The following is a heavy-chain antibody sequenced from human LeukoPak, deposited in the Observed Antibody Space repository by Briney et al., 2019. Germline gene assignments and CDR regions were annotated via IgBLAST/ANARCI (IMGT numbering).Heavy chain of an antibody. J-gene: IGHJ4*02. Sequence: WGSLRVSCAASGFTFISYVMSSVRQAPGEGLEWVSAISGSGGVTYYADSAKSRFTISRDNAKNTLYLQMNSMRAEDTAVYYCAKVEKPNDSSGYYYEDYFDYWGQGTLVTVSS. CDR1: GFTFISYV. V-gene: IGHV3-23*01. CDR3: AKVEKPNDSSGYYYEDYFDY. CDR2: ISGSGGVT. D-gene: IGHD3-22*01.